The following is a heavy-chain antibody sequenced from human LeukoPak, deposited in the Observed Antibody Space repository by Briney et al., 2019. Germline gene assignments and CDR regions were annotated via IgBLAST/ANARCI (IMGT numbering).Heavy chain of an antibody. V-gene: IGHV4-31*03. CDR2: IYYSGST. J-gene: IGHJ4*02. CDR3: ARSGYSSSWSFDY. Sequence: PSETLSLTCTVSGGSISSSSYYWSWIRQHPGKGLEWIGYIYYSGSTYYNPSLKSRVTISVDTSKNQFSLKLSSVTAADTAVYYCARSGYSSSWSFDYWGQGTLVTVSS. CDR1: GGSISSSSYY. D-gene: IGHD6-13*01.